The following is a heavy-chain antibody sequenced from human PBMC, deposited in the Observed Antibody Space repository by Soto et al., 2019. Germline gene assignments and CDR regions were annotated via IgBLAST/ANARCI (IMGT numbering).Heavy chain of an antibody. CDR1: GFTFSDYY. J-gene: IGHJ4*02. V-gene: IGHV3-11*06. CDR3: ARRYCSGGNCYPNDY. D-gene: IGHD2-15*01. CDR2: ITSSSSYT. Sequence: QVQLVESGGGLVKPGGSLRLSCAASGFTFSDYYMTWIRQAPGKGLEWVSYITSSSSYTDYADSVKGRFTISRDNAKNSLYLQMNSLRAEDTAMYYCARRYCSGGNCYPNDYWGQGTLVTVSS.